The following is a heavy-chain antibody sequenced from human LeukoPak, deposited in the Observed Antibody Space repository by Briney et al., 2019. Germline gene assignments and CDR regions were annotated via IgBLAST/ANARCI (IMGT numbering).Heavy chain of an antibody. CDR1: GGSVSSYY. CDR3: ARVYHSYYYMGV. Sequence: SETLSLTCTVSGGSVSSYYWSWVRQPPGKGLEWIGYFFYSGSTNYNPSLKSRVTISVDTSKNQFSLKVSSVTAADTAVYYCARVYHSYYYMGVWGKGTTVTVSS. CDR2: FFYSGST. V-gene: IGHV4-59*02. J-gene: IGHJ6*03.